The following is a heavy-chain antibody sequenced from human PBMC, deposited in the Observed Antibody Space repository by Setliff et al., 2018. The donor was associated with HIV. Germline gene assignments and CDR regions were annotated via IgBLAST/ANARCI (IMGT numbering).Heavy chain of an antibody. CDR2: INSDGGST. Sequence: GGSLRLSCAASGFTFSSYWMHWVRQAPGKGLVWVSRINSDGGSTGYADSVKGRFTISRDNAKNSLYVQMNSLRAEDTALYYCARVISRTSNYWYFDLWGRGTLVTVSS. J-gene: IGHJ2*01. D-gene: IGHD3-10*01. V-gene: IGHV3-74*01. CDR3: ARVISRTSNYWYFDL. CDR1: GFTFSSYW.